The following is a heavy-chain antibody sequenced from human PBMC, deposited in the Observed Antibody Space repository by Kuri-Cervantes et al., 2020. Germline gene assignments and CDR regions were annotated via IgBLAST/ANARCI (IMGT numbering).Heavy chain of an antibody. CDR2: ISGSGGST. D-gene: IGHD1-14*01. CDR1: GFTFSSYA. J-gene: IGHJ6*02. Sequence: GESLKISCAASGFTFSSYAMSWVRQAPGKGLEWVSAISGSGGSTYYADSVKGRFTISRDNSKNSLYLQMNSLRAEDTAVYYCARDWDRTTLYYYYGMDVRGQGTTVTVSS. V-gene: IGHV3-23*01. CDR3: ARDWDRTTLYYYYGMDV.